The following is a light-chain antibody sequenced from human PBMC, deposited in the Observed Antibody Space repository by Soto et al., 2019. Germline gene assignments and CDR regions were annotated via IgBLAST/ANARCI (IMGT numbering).Light chain of an antibody. J-gene: IGKJ1*01. Sequence: EIVLTQSPGTLSLSPGERATLSCRASQSVPSNFLAWYQQKPGQAPILLIYGVSRRATGIPDRFSGSGSGTDFTLTISRREPEDFAVYYCQQYASSWTFGQGTKVEIK. CDR1: QSVPSNF. CDR2: GVS. V-gene: IGKV3-20*01. CDR3: QQYASSWT.